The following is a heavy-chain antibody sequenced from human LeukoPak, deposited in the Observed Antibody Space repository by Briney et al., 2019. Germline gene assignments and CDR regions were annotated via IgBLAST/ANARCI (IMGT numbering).Heavy chain of an antibody. J-gene: IGHJ4*02. Sequence: GGSLRLSCAASGFTFSSYAMHWVRQAPGKGLEYVSAISSNGGSTYYANSVKGRFTISRDNSKNTLYLQMGSLRAEDMAVYYCARGCGDFKYYFDYWGQGTLVTVSS. CDR3: ARGCGDFKYYFDY. CDR2: ISSNGGST. CDR1: GFTFSSYA. D-gene: IGHD4-17*01. V-gene: IGHV3-64*01.